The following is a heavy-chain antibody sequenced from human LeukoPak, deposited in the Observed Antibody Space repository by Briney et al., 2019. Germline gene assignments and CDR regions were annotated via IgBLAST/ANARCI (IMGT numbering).Heavy chain of an antibody. J-gene: IGHJ4*02. Sequence: GESLKISCKGSGYSFTSYWIAWVRQTPGKGLEWMGIIYPGDSDTRYSPSFQGQVIISADKSIYTAYLQWSSLKASDTAMYYCAKLYYYDSSGWGSFDYWGQGTLVTVSS. CDR1: GYSFTSYW. CDR2: IYPGDSDT. CDR3: AKLYYYDSSGWGSFDY. D-gene: IGHD3-22*01. V-gene: IGHV5-51*01.